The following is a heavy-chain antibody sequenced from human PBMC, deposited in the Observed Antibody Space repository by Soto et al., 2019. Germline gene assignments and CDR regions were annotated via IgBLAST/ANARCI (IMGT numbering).Heavy chain of an antibody. CDR1: GYSFTSHG. V-gene: IGHV1-18*01. J-gene: IGHJ6*02. CDR2: ISAYNGNT. Sequence: QVQLVQSGAEVKKPGASVTVSCKASGYSFTSHGISWVRQAPGQGLEWMGWISAYNGNTNYAQKLQGRVTMTTDTSTSTACMELRSLRSDDEAVYYCARANGFGESDVWGQGTTVTVSS. CDR3: ARANGFGESDV. D-gene: IGHD3-10*01.